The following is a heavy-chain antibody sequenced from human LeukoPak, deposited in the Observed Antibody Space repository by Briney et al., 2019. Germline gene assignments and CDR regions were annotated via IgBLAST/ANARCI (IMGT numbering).Heavy chain of an antibody. J-gene: IGHJ4*02. CDR2: IWYDGSNI. D-gene: IGHD3-22*01. CDR3: ARARNDYDSNGFSLLDC. Sequence: PGTSLRLSCAASGISFSSHGMHWVRQAPGKGLEWVAVIWYDGSNIYYTDSVKGRFTISRDNSKNTLYLQMNSLRAEDTALYYCARARNDYDSNGFSLLDCWGQGTLVTVSS. CDR1: GISFSSHG. V-gene: IGHV3-33*01.